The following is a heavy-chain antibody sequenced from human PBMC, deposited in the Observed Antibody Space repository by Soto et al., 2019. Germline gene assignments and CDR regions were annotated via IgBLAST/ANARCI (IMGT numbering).Heavy chain of an antibody. J-gene: IGHJ6*03. CDR3: AKAFRERPDYYYYYYMDV. V-gene: IGHV3-23*01. D-gene: IGHD1-1*01. CDR2: ISGSGGST. CDR1: GFTFSSYA. Sequence: EVQLLESGGGLVQPGGSLRLSCAASGFTFSSYAMSWVRQAPGKGLEWVSAISGSGGSTYYADSVKGRFTISRDNSKNTLYLQMNSLRAEDTAVYYCAKAFRERPDYYYYYYMDVCVKGTTVTVSS.